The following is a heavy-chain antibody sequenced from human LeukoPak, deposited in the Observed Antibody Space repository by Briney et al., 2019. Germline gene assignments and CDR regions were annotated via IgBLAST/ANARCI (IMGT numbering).Heavy chain of an antibody. V-gene: IGHV1-18*01. Sequence: ASVKVSCKASGYTFTSYGISWVRQAPGQGLEWMGWISAYNGNTNYAQKLQGRVTMTTDTSTSTAYMELRSLRSDDTAVYYCAREGGIAVAALDVLDYWGQGTLVTVSS. J-gene: IGHJ4*02. CDR3: AREGGIAVAALDVLDY. D-gene: IGHD6-19*01. CDR2: ISAYNGNT. CDR1: GYTFTSYG.